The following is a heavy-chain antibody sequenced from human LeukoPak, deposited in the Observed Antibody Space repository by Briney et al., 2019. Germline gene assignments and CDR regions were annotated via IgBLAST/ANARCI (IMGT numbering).Heavy chain of an antibody. CDR1: GFTFSNAW. D-gene: IGHD3-10*01. Sequence: GGSLRLSCAASGFTFSNAWMSWVRQAPGRGLEWVGRIKCKRDDGTTDYAAPVKGRFNISRDDPKNTLYLQMNSLKTEDTAVYYCTKDYGSGSHYFDYWGQGTLVTVSS. CDR2: IKCKRDDGTT. V-gene: IGHV3-15*01. J-gene: IGHJ4*02. CDR3: TKDYGSGSHYFDY.